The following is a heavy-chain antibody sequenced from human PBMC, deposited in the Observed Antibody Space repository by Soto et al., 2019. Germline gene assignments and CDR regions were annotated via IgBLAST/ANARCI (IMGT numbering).Heavy chain of an antibody. CDR2: FDPEDVET. CDR3: AKGLADKMSFEY. Sequence: ASVKVSFKVSGYTLTELSIHLFLHSPGRGLEWMGGFDPEDVETIYAQKFQGRVTMTEDTSTDTAYMELSSLRSEDTAVYYCAKGLADKMSFEYWGKGPMVSVS. J-gene: IGHJ4*02. D-gene: IGHD2-15*01. CDR1: GYTLTELS. V-gene: IGHV1-24*01.